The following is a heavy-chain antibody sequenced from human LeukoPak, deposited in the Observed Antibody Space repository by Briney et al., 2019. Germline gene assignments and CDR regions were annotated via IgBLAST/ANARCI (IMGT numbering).Heavy chain of an antibody. V-gene: IGHV1-18*01. CDR1: GYTFTSYG. CDR2: ISAYNGNT. Sequence: ASVKVSCKASGYTFTSYGISWVRQAPGQGLEWMGWISAYNGNTNYAQKLQGRVTMTTDTSTSTAYMELRSLRSDDTAVYYCARDRAENYYDSSGLDPWGQGTLVTVSS. J-gene: IGHJ5*02. D-gene: IGHD3-22*01. CDR3: ARDRAENYYDSSGLDP.